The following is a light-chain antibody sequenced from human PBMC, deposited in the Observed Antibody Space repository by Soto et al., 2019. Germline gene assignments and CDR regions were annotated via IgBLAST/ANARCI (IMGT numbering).Light chain of an antibody. J-gene: IGKJ2*01. Sequence: DIQMTQSPSTLSASVGDRVTITCRASQSISDWLAWYQQKPGKAPKLLIYDASTLQSGVPSRFSGSGSGTEFTLTLSSMQPDAFATYYCQEYKSATFGQGTKMELE. V-gene: IGKV1-5*01. CDR3: QEYKSAT. CDR2: DAS. CDR1: QSISDW.